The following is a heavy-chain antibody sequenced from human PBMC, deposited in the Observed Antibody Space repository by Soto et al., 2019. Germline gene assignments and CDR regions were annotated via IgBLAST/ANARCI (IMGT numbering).Heavy chain of an antibody. CDR2: ISAFNGNT. CDR1: GYSFTNYG. V-gene: IGHV1-18*01. J-gene: IGHJ6*03. CDR3: ARDRGVAPPVAGNTHYYYNMDV. Sequence: QDQLVQSGAEVKKPGASVTVSCKASGYSFTNYGVTWVRQAPGQGLEWMGWISAFNGNTHYAQNLQGRVTRTTDAATSTACRELRSLRSDDTAVYYCARDRGVAPPVAGNTHYYYNMDVWGEGTTVTVSS. D-gene: IGHD6-19*01.